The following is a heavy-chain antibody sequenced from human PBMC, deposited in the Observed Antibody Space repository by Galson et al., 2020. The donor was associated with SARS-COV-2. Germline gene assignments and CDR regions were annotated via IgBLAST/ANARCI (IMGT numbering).Heavy chain of an antibody. CDR2: IDWDDDK. V-gene: IGHV2-70*01. CDR3: ARMPVEMATIGYYYYYGMDV. CDR1: GFSLSTSGMC. J-gene: IGHJ6*02. Sequence: SGPTLVKPTQTLTLTCTFSGFSLSTSGMCVSWIRQPPGTALEWLALIDWDDDKYYSTSLKTRLTISKDTSKNQVVLTMTNMDPVDTATYYCARMPVEMATIGYYYYYGMDVWGRGTLVTVSS. D-gene: IGHD5-12*01.